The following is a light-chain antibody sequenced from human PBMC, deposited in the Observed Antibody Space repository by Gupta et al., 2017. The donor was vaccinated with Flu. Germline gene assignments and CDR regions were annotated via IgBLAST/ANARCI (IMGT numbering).Light chain of an antibody. CDR1: QSVGSS. CDR2: DAS. V-gene: IGKV3-11*01. J-gene: IGKJ4*01. CDR3: QQRKNCPLT. Sequence: PATLSLSPGERGTLSCRTSQSVGSSLGWYQQKPGQTPRLLMYDASNRASGIPARFSGSGSGTDFTLTISSLEPEDSAVYYCQQRKNCPLTFGGGTKVEIK.